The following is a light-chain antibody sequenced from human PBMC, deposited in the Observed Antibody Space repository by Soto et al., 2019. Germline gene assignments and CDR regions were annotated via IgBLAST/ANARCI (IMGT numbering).Light chain of an antibody. CDR1: QSISSW. Sequence: DIQMTQSPSTLSASVGDRVTITCWASQSISSWLAWYQQKPGKAPKLLIYDAYSLESGVPSRFSGSGSGTEFTLTISSLQPDDFATYYCQQYNSYSVTFGQGTKVDIK. CDR2: DAY. V-gene: IGKV1-5*01. J-gene: IGKJ1*01. CDR3: QQYNSYSVT.